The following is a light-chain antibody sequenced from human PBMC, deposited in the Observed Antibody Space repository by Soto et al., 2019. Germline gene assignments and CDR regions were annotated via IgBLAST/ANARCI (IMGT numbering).Light chain of an antibody. CDR3: CSYAGSYTFV. Sequence: QSALTQPRSVSGSPGQSVTISCTGSSSDVGGYNYVSWYQHHPGKAPKVVIYDVSQRPSGVPDRFSGSKSGNTASLTISWLQAEDEADYYCCSYAGSYTFVFGSGTKVTVL. V-gene: IGLV2-11*01. CDR2: DVS. CDR1: SSDVGGYNY. J-gene: IGLJ1*01.